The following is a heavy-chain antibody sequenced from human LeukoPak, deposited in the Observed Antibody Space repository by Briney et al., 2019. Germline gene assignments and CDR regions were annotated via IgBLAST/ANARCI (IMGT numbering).Heavy chain of an antibody. J-gene: IGHJ4*02. CDR1: GGSLTTTSYS. Sequence: PSETLSLTCTVSGGSLTTTSYSWGWIRQPPGKGVEWIGSIDYSGTTYYTPSLKSRFTISVDTSKNKFSLKLTSVTAADTAVYYCARHFDYYAYYFDYWGQGTLVT. V-gene: IGHV4-39*01. D-gene: IGHD1-26*01. CDR2: IDYSGTT. CDR3: ARHFDYYAYYFDY.